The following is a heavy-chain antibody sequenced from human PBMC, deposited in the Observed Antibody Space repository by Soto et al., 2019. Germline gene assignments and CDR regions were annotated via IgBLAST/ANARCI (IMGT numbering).Heavy chain of an antibody. CDR1: GYTFASYA. Sequence: QVQLVQSGAEVKKPGASVKVSCKASGYTFASYAISWMRQAPGQGLEWMGWISAYNGNTNYAQTLQGRVTMTTDTSTSTADMELRSLRSDDTAVYYWARDPPPPDYWGQGTLVTVSS. V-gene: IGHV1-18*01. CDR3: ARDPPPPDY. J-gene: IGHJ4*02. CDR2: ISAYNGNT.